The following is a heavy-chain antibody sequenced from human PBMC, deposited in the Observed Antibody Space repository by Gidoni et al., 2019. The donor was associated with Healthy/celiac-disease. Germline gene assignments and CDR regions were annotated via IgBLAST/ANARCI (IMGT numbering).Heavy chain of an antibody. Sequence: CKASGYTFTDYYMHWVRQAPGQGLEWMGWINPNSGGINYAQKFQGRVTMTRDTSISTAYMELSRLRSDDTAVYYCARDFVGLTPFRWYWFDPWGQGTLVTVSS. D-gene: IGHD1-26*01. CDR2: INPNSGGI. CDR1: GYTFTDYY. CDR3: ARDFVGLTPFRWYWFDP. J-gene: IGHJ5*02. V-gene: IGHV1-2*02.